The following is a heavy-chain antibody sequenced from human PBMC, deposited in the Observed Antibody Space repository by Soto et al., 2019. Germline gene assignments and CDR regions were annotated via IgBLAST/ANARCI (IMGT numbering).Heavy chain of an antibody. CDR1: GFTFSSYS. CDR3: ARDSSIAAAAAGPYYYYYYYMDV. CDR2: ISSSSSTI. V-gene: IGHV3-48*01. Sequence: PGGSLRLSCAASGFTFSSYSMNWVRQAPGKGLEWVSYISSSSSTIYYADSVKGRFTISRDNAKNSLYLQMNSLRAEDTAVYYCARDSSIAAAAAGPYYYYYYYMDVWGKGTTVTVSS. J-gene: IGHJ6*03. D-gene: IGHD6-13*01.